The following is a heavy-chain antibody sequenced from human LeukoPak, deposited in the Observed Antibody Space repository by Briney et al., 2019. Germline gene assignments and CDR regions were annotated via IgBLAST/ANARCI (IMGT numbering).Heavy chain of an antibody. V-gene: IGHV3-21*01. D-gene: IGHD2-2*01. CDR1: GFTFSSYS. J-gene: IGHJ4*02. Sequence: GGSLRLSCAASGFTFSSYSMNWVRQAPGKGLEWVSTISTSSSYIYYADSVKGRFTISRDNAKNSLYLQMNSLRAEDTAVYYCASQPFTSRWGQGTLVTVSS. CDR3: ASQPFTSR. CDR2: ISTSSSYI.